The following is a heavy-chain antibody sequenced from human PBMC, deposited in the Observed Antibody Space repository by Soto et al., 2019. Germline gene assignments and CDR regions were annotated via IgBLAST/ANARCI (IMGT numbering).Heavy chain of an antibody. J-gene: IGHJ6*02. CDR1: GGTFSSYA. Sequence: QVQLVQSGAEVKKPGSSVKVSCKASGGTFSSYAISWVRQAPGQGLEWMGGIIPIPGTANYAQKFQGRVTITADESTSTAYMELSSLRSEDTAVYYCARSQGSSTSLEIYYYYYYRMDVWGQGTTVTVSS. V-gene: IGHV1-69*01. D-gene: IGHD2-2*01. CDR2: IIPIPGTA. CDR3: ARSQGSSTSLEIYYYYYYRMDV.